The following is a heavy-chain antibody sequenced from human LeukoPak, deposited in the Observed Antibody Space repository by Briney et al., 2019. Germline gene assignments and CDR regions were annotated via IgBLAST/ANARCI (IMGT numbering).Heavy chain of an antibody. D-gene: IGHD3-10*01. J-gene: IGHJ4*02. CDR3: ARAGIWFGEFDLFDY. CDR1: GGSISSGDYY. Sequence: SQTLSLTCTVSGGSISSGDYYWSWIRQPPGKGLEWIGYIYYSGSTYYNPSLKSRVTISVDTSKNQFSLKLSSVTAADTAVYYCARAGIWFGEFDLFDYWGQGTLVTVSS. V-gene: IGHV4-30-4*01. CDR2: IYYSGST.